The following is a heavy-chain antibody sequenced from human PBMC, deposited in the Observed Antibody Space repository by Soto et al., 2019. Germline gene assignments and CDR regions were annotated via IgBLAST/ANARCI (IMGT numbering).Heavy chain of an antibody. Sequence: ASVKVSCKASGYTFTSYGISWVRQAPGQGLDWMGWISAYNGNTNYAQKLQGRVTMTTDTSTSTAYMELRSLRSDDTAVYYCARGSRAHYGSGSYYNNFDYWGQGTLVTVSS. CDR1: GYTFTSYG. D-gene: IGHD3-10*01. CDR3: ARGSRAHYGSGSYYNNFDY. CDR2: ISAYNGNT. V-gene: IGHV1-18*01. J-gene: IGHJ4*02.